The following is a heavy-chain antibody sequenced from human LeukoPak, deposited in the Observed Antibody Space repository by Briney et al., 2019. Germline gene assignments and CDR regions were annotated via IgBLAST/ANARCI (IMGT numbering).Heavy chain of an antibody. D-gene: IGHD2-15*01. CDR1: GGSISSGGYS. Sequence: LSLTCAVSGGSISSGGYSWSWVRQAPGKGLEWVSAISGSGGSTYYADSVKGRFTISRDNSKNTLYLQMNSLRAEDTAVYYCAKGDITPRYYWGQGTLVTVSS. CDR2: ISGSGGST. CDR3: AKGDITPRYY. J-gene: IGHJ4*02. V-gene: IGHV3-23*01.